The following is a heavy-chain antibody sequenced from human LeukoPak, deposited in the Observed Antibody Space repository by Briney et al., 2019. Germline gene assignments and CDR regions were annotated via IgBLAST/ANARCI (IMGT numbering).Heavy chain of an antibody. CDR3: ARLMMATIPGPPYYSYYGMDV. J-gene: IGHJ6*02. D-gene: IGHD5-24*01. CDR2: IYYSGST. CDR1: GGSISSGGYY. V-gene: IGHV4-31*03. Sequence: PSETLSLTCTVSGGSISSGGYYWSWIRQHPGKGLEWIGYIYYSGSTYYNPSLKSRVTISVDTSKNQFSLKLSSVTAADTAVYYCARLMMATIPGPPYYSYYGMDVWGQGTTVTVSS.